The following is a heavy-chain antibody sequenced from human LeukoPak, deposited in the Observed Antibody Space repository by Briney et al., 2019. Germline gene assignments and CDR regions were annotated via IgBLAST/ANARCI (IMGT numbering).Heavy chain of an antibody. D-gene: IGHD2-2*01. CDR3: ASNPIGVVVPASPGFDY. V-gene: IGHV1-69*04. CDR1: GGTFSSYA. CDR2: IIPILGIA. J-gene: IGHJ4*02. Sequence: GSSVKVSCKASGGTFSSYAISWVRQAPGQGLEWMGRIIPILGIANYAQKFQGRVTITADESTSTAYMELSSLRSEDTAVYYCASNPIGVVVPASPGFDYWGQGTLVTVSS.